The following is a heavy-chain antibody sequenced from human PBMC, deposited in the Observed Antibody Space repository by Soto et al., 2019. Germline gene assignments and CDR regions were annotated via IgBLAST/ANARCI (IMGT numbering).Heavy chain of an antibody. J-gene: IGHJ4*02. CDR3: ARDGDSADYGY. Sequence: QVQLVQSGVEVKKPGASVKVSCKASGYTFGRNAIHWVRQAPGQGLEWMGGIIPMFPTTNYAQKFKGRLTINADKSTSTAYMEMSSLRSEDTAVYYCARDGDSADYGYWGQGTLVTVSS. CDR2: IIPMFPTT. D-gene: IGHD2-21*01. V-gene: IGHV1-69*06. CDR1: GYTFGRNA.